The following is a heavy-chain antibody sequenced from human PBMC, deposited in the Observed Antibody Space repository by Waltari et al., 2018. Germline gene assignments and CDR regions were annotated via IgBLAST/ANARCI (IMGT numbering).Heavy chain of an antibody. J-gene: IGHJ4*02. CDR1: AGSISSSSSY. CDR2: IYYSGCT. Sequence: QLQLQQSGPGLVKPSQTPSLTFTASAGSISSSSSYWCWIPEPPGKELEWIGSIYYSGCTCDSTTHKSRVTRSVDTSKDQFNLKLSSVTAADTAVYYCARDKVCLSNYPGRFDYWGQGTLVTVSS. D-gene: IGHD4-4*01. CDR3: ARDKVCLSNYPGRFDY. V-gene: IGHV4-39*07.